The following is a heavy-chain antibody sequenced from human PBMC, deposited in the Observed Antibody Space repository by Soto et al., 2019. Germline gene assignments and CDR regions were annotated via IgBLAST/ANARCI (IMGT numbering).Heavy chain of an antibody. Sequence: EVLLVESGGGLVQPGRSLRLSCAASGVTFDDYAMNWIREAPGKGREWVSGISWNSVSIGYADSVKGRFTISRDNAMNSLYLQMNCLRAEDTALYYCAKVNPPGSGLDYWAQGTLVTVAS. CDR2: ISWNSVSI. CDR1: GVTFDDYA. CDR3: AKVNPPGSGLDY. D-gene: IGHD6-25*01. J-gene: IGHJ4*02. V-gene: IGHV3-9*01.